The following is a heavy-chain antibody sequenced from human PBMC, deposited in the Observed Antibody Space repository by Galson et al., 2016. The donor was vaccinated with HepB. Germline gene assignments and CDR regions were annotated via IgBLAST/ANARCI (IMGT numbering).Heavy chain of an antibody. CDR3: TRDRLTFDL. CDR2: IYYSGNT. Sequence: SETLSLTCTVSGGSISPYYWTWLRQPPGETLEWIGYIYYSGNTDYNPSLKSRVTISLDTSKNQISLQLNSVTAADTGVYYCTRDRLTFDLWGRGTLVTVSS. D-gene: IGHD3-16*01. V-gene: IGHV4-59*01. J-gene: IGHJ2*01. CDR1: GGSISPYY.